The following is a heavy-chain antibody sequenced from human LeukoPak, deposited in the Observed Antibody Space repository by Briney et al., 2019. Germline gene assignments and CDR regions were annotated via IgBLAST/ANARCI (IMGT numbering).Heavy chain of an antibody. Sequence: PGGSLRLSCVASGFTFSNAWMNWVRQAPGKGLEWVGRIKSKSDGGTTDYAAPVKGKFTISRDDPKNTLYLQMNSLKSEDTAVYYCTTGGGVYDYVSLHWGQGPLVTVSS. V-gene: IGHV3-15*01. CDR3: TTGGGVYDYVSLH. CDR1: GFTFSNAW. D-gene: IGHD3-16*01. CDR2: IKSKSDGGTT. J-gene: IGHJ1*01.